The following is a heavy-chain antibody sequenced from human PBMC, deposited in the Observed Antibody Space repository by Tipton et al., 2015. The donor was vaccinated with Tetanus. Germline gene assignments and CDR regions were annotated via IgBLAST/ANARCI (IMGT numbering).Heavy chain of an antibody. V-gene: IGHV3-48*02. CDR2: ISSSNSII. Sequence: SLRLSCAASGFTFSSYGMHWVRQAPGKGLEWVSYISSSNSIIYYADSVKGRFTISRDNARNSLYLQMNSLRDDDTAVYYCASAPDFWPTSFDYWGQGTPVTVS. CDR3: ASAPDFWPTSFDY. J-gene: IGHJ4*02. D-gene: IGHD3-3*01. CDR1: GFTFSSYG.